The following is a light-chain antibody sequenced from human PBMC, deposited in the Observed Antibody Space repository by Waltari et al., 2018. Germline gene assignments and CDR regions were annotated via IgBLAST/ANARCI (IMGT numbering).Light chain of an antibody. CDR2: AAS. CDR3: QQSHSAPLA. Sequence: DIQMTQSPSSLSASVGDRVTITCRASRAISNYVNWYQQSPGLAPKLLIYAASTLQGGVPTRFTGSGSGTDFTLTISSLQIEDFATYYCQQSHSAPLAFGGGTRLEI. CDR1: RAISNY. J-gene: IGKJ4*01. V-gene: IGKV1-39*01.